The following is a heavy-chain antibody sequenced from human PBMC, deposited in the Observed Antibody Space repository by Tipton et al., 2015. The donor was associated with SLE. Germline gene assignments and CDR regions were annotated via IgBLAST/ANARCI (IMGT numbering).Heavy chain of an antibody. D-gene: IGHD2/OR15-2a*01. CDR2: ISPIFGTA. J-gene: IGHJ4*02. Sequence: QLVQSGAEVKKPGSSVKVSCKASGGTFSNYALSWVRQAPGQGLEWVGGISPIFGTANYAQKFQGRVTLSADESTSTAYMELSSLRFDDTAMFYCASAYDGTFYGYWGQGTLVTVSS. V-gene: IGHV1-69*01. CDR3: ASAYDGTFYGY. CDR1: GGTFSNYA.